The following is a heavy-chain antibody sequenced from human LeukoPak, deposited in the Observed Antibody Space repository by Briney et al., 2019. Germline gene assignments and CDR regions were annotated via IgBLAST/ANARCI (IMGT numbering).Heavy chain of an antibody. V-gene: IGHV4-59*08. CDR1: GGSINSYY. CDR3: VRHLSAGRPAFDI. CDR2: IYYSGST. D-gene: IGHD2-15*01. J-gene: IGHJ3*02. Sequence: SQTLSLTCTVSGGSINSYYWSWIRQPPGKGLEWIGYIYYSGSTNYNPSLKSRVTISVDTSNNKFSLKLTSLTAADTAVYYCVRHLSAGRPAFDIWGQGTMVAVSS.